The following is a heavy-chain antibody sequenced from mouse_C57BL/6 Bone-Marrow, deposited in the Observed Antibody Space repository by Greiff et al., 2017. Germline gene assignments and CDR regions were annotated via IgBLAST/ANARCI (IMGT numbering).Heavy chain of an antibody. CDR1: GFNIKDDY. J-gene: IGHJ2*01. CDR2: IDPDNGDT. Sequence: EVQLVESGAELVRPGASVKLSCTASGFNIKDDYMHWVKQRPEQGLEWIGWIDPDNGDTEYASKFQGKATITADTSSNTAYLQLSSLTSEDTAVYYCLYYYRYYFDYWGQGTTLTVSS. D-gene: IGHD1-1*01. V-gene: IGHV14-4*01. CDR3: LYYYRYYFDY.